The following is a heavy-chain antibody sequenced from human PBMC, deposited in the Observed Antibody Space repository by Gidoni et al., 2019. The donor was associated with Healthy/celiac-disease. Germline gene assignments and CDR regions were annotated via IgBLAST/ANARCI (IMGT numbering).Heavy chain of an antibody. Sequence: QVQLQESGPGLVQPSQTLSLPCTVSGGSISSGGYYWSWIRQHPGKGLEWIGYIYYSGSTYYNPSLKSLVTISVDTSKNQFSLKLSSVTAADTAVYYCARGGIYCSGGSCYQYYFDYWGQGTLVTVSS. J-gene: IGHJ4*02. D-gene: IGHD2-15*01. CDR1: GGSISSGGYY. CDR2: IYYSGST. CDR3: ARGGIYCSGGSCYQYYFDY. V-gene: IGHV4-31*01.